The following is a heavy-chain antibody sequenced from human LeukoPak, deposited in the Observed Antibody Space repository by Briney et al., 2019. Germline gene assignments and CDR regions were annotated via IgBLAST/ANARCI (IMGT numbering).Heavy chain of an antibody. CDR1: GGSISSRSYY. CDR3: ARPSHEGGYYGMDV. Sequence: SETLSLTCTVSGGSISSRSYYWGWIRQPPGKGLEWIGSIYYSGSTSYNPSLKSRVTISLDTSKNQFSLKLSSVTAADTAVYYCARPSHEGGYYGMDVWGQGTTVTVS. V-gene: IGHV4-39*01. J-gene: IGHJ6*02. CDR2: IYYSGST.